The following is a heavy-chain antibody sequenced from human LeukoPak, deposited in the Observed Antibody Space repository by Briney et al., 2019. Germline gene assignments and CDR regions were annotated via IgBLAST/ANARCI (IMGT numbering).Heavy chain of an antibody. Sequence: ASVTVSCKASGYTFTRYSMHWVRQAPGQRLEWMGWINAGDGDTKYAQKLQGRVTFTRDTSANTVYMQLSSLRSEDTAVYYCTRPYKEQLDFDHWGQGTPVTVSS. CDR2: INAGDGDT. CDR1: GYTFTRYS. V-gene: IGHV1-3*01. J-gene: IGHJ4*02. CDR3: TRPYKEQLDFDH. D-gene: IGHD6-13*01.